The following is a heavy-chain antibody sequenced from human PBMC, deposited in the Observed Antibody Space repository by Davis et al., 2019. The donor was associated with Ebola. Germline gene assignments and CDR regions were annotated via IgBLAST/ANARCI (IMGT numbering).Heavy chain of an antibody. CDR1: GGSISSYY. CDR2: IYYSGST. Sequence: PGGSLRLSCTVSGGSISSYYWSWIRQPPGKGLEWIGYIYYSGSTNYNPSLKSRVTISVDTSKNQFSLKLSSVTAADTAVYYCASSSITGTSDYWGQGTLVTVSS. V-gene: IGHV4-59*01. CDR3: ASSSITGTSDY. J-gene: IGHJ4*02. D-gene: IGHD1-7*01.